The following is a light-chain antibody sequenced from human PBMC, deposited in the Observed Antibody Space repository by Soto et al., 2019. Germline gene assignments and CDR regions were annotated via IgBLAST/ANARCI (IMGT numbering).Light chain of an antibody. CDR2: GPS. V-gene: IGKV3-15*01. CDR3: QQYNNCPSYT. Sequence: EIVITKSPATLHLSRGETATLSCRASQRFSNTLAWYQQNPGQAPRLLIYGPSTRATSIPARFSGSGSGTEFTLTISSLQSEDFSLYYCQQYNNCPSYTFGQGTKLEIK. J-gene: IGKJ2*01. CDR1: QRFSNT.